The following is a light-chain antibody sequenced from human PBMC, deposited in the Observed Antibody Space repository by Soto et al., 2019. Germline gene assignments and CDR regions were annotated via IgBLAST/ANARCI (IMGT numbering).Light chain of an antibody. Sequence: MTQSPATLSLSPGEGVTLSCRAAQDVTNSVAWYQQKSSQAPRLLIYDASARASGVSARFSGRRSGTEFTLTIAGLQPEDFATYYCQQYESYSPLTFGGGTKVDIK. V-gene: IGKV3-15*01. CDR1: QDVTNS. CDR3: QQYESYSPLT. CDR2: DAS. J-gene: IGKJ4*01.